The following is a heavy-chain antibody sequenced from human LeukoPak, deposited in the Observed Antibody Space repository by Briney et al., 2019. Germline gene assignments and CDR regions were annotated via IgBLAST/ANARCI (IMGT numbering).Heavy chain of an antibody. Sequence: PGGSLRLSCAASGFTFSSYGMSWIRQPPGKGLEWIGEINHSGSTNYNPSLKSRVTISVDTSKNQFSLKLSSVTAADTAVYYCARRVGSGLDAFDIWGQGTMVTVSS. V-gene: IGHV4-34*01. CDR1: GFTFSSYG. J-gene: IGHJ3*02. D-gene: IGHD6-19*01. CDR3: ARRVGSGLDAFDI. CDR2: INHSGST.